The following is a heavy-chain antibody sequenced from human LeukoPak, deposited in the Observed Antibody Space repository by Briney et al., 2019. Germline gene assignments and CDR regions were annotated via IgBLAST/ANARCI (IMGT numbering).Heavy chain of an antibody. D-gene: IGHD3-3*01. V-gene: IGHV4-39*01. Sequence: SETLSLTCTVSGGPISSSSYYWGWIRHPPGKGLEWIGRIYYSGSTYYKPSIKSRVTISVDTSKNQFSLKLSSVTAADTAVYYCARGTYYDFWSGYYTGINWFDPWGQGTLVTVSS. J-gene: IGHJ5*02. CDR3: ARGTYYDFWSGYYTGINWFDP. CDR1: GGPISSSSYY. CDR2: IYYSGST.